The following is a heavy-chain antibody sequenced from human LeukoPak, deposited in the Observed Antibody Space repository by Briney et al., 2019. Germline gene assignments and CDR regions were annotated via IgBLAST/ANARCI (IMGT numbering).Heavy chain of an antibody. CDR2: ISSSSSTI. J-gene: IGHJ6*02. V-gene: IGHV3-48*04. CDR1: GFTFSSYS. D-gene: IGHD5-24*01. Sequence: PGGSLRLSYAASGFTFSSYSMNWVRQAPGKGLAWVSYISSSSSTIYYADSVKGRFTISRDNAKNSLYLQMNSLRAEDTAVYYCARDREPLYYYYGMDVWGQGTTVTVSS. CDR3: ARDREPLYYYYGMDV.